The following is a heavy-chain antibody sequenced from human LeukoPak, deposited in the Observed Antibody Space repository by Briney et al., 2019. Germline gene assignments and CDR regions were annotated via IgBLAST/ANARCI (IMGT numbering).Heavy chain of an antibody. J-gene: IGHJ5*02. Sequence: GGSLRLSCATSGFTFSNAWMNWVRQAPGKGLEWVGRIRSNSDGGTIDYAAPVKGRFTLSRDDSKTTLYLQMNSLQTEDTAVYYCATDFYGSTWGQGTLVTVSS. CDR3: ATDFYGST. D-gene: IGHD3-22*01. V-gene: IGHV3-15*07. CDR2: IRSNSDGGTI. CDR1: GFTFSNAW.